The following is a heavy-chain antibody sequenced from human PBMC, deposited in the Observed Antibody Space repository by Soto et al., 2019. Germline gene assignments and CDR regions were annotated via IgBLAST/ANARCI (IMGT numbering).Heavy chain of an antibody. CDR3: ARGIATGQLDP. J-gene: IGHJ5*02. D-gene: IGHD2-15*01. CDR2: IWYDGSNK. CDR1: GFTFSSYG. V-gene: IGHV3-33*01. Sequence: PGGSLRLSCAASGFTFSSYGMHWVRQAPGKGLEWVAVIWYDGSNKYYADSVKGRFTISRDTSASTAYMDLSSLRSEDTAVYYCARGIATGQLDPWGQGTLVTVSS.